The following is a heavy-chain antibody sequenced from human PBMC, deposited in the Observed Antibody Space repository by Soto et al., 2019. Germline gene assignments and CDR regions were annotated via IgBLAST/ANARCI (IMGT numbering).Heavy chain of an antibody. Sequence: SVKVSCKASGGTFSSYAISWMRQAPGQGLEWMGGIIPIFGTANYAQKFQGRVTITADESTSTAYMELSSLRSEDTAVYYCARASYGDYGDYYYYYGMDVWGQGTTVTISS. CDR2: IIPIFGTA. D-gene: IGHD4-17*01. V-gene: IGHV1-69*13. CDR3: ARASYGDYGDYYYYYGMDV. J-gene: IGHJ6*02. CDR1: GGTFSSYA.